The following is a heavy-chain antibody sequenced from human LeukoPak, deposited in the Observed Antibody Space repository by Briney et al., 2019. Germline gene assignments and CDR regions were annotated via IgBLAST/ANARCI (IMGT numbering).Heavy chain of an antibody. Sequence: GGSLRLSCAASGVDLGSRWMSWVRQAAGKGLEWVALVNPDGSATSCADSVKGRFTISRDNDRNSLNLQMNSLRAEDTAVYYCVTDRGWLQFDHWGQGALVTVSS. CDR2: VNPDGSAT. V-gene: IGHV3-7*01. CDR3: VTDRGWLQFDH. D-gene: IGHD5-24*01. CDR1: GVDLGSRW. J-gene: IGHJ4*02.